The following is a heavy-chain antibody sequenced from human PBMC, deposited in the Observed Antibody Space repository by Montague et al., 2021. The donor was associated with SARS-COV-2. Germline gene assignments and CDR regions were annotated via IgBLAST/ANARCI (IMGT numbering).Heavy chain of an antibody. CDR3: AREFRTYGYGGQYWYFDL. Sequence: RETLSLTCAVSGGSISSSHWWSWVRQPPGKGPEWIGEIYHSGSTNYNPSLKSRVTISIDKSKNQFSLKLSSVTAADTAVYYCAREFRTYGYGGQYWYFDLWGRGTLVTVSS. CDR2: IYHSGST. CDR1: GGSISSSHW. J-gene: IGHJ2*01. D-gene: IGHD3-10*01. V-gene: IGHV4-4*03.